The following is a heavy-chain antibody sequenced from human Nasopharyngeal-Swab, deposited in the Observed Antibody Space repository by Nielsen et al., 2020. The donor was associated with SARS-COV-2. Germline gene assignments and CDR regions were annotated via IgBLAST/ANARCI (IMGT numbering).Heavy chain of an antibody. CDR1: GYTFTSYD. Sequence: ASVKVSCKASGYTFTSYDINWVRQATGQGLEWMGWMNPSSGNTGYAQKFQGRVTMTRNTSIGTAYMELSSLRSEDTAVYYCARGNPGSIAAAEVFDYWGQGTLVTVSS. D-gene: IGHD6-13*01. V-gene: IGHV1-8*01. CDR2: MNPSSGNT. CDR3: ARGNPGSIAAAEVFDY. J-gene: IGHJ4*02.